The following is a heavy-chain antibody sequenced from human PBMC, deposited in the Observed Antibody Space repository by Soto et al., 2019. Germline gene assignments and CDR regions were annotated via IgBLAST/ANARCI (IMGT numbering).Heavy chain of an antibody. D-gene: IGHD3-16*01. CDR2: INPSGGST. CDR1: GYTFTSYY. J-gene: IGHJ6*03. V-gene: IGHV1-46*01. CDR3: ARTPQDDYIWGTPNYMDV. Sequence: ASVKVSCKASGYTFTSYYMHWVRQAPGQGLEWMGIINPSGGSTSYAQKFQGRVTITRDTSASTAYMELSSLRSEDTAVYYCARTPQDDYIWGTPNYMDVWGKGTTVTVSS.